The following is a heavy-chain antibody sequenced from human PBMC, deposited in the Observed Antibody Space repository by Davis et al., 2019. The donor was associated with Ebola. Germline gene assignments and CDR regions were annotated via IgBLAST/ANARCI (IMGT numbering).Heavy chain of an antibody. J-gene: IGHJ4*02. Sequence: GESLKISCVASGFTFSNYWMTWVRQAPVRGLEWVANIKQDGSEKQYVDSVRGRFTISRDNAKNSLYLQMNSLRAEDTAVYYCARVGVFGAAGRWGQGTLVTVSS. V-gene: IGHV3-7*01. CDR1: GFTFSNYW. D-gene: IGHD6-13*01. CDR3: ARVGVFGAAGR. CDR2: IKQDGSEK.